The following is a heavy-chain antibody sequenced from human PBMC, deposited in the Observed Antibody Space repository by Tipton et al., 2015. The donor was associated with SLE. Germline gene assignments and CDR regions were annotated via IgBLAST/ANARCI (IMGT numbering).Heavy chain of an antibody. CDR3: ARGREDGFVWYFDY. Sequence: SLRLSCAASGFTFSSYGMHWVRQAPGKGLEWVAVISYDGSNKYYADSVKGRFTISRDNSKNTLYLQMNSLRAEDTAVYYCARGREDGFVWYFDYWGQGTLVTVSS. CDR1: GFTFSSYG. J-gene: IGHJ4*02. V-gene: IGHV3-30*03. CDR2: ISYDGSNK. D-gene: IGHD5-24*01.